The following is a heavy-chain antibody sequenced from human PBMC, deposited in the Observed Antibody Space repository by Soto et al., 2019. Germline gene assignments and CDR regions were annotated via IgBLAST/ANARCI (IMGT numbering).Heavy chain of an antibody. CDR2: ISYDGSNK. CDR3: AGLNCDFYGMDV. CDR1: GFTFSSYG. Sequence: QVQLVESGGGVVQPGRSLRLSCAASGFTFSSYGMHWFRQAPGKGLEWVAVISYDGSNKYYADSVKGRFTISRDNSKNTLYLQMNSLRAEDTAVYYCAGLNCDFYGMDVWGQGTTVTVSS. J-gene: IGHJ6*02. V-gene: IGHV3-30*03. D-gene: IGHD2-21*01.